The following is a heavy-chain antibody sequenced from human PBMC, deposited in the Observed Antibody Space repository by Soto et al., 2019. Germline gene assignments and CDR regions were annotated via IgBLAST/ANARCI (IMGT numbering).Heavy chain of an antibody. CDR2: TYYSGST. J-gene: IGHJ3*02. V-gene: IGHV4-30-4*01. CDR1: GGCLSSGHDY. Sequence: PSGTVWDSCTVAGGCLSSGHDYRRWNGNTPGKCLERIGYTYYSGSTYYNPSLKSRVTISVDTSKNQFSLKLSSVTAADTVVYYCARAKTYYYDSSGSTGAFDIWGQGTMVTV. D-gene: IGHD3-22*01. CDR3: ARAKTYYYDSSGSTGAFDI.